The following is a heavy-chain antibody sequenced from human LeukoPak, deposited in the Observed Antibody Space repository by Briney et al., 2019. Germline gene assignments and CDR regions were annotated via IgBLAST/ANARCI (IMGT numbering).Heavy chain of an antibody. CDR2: ISPYNGNT. CDR3: AREESIGSYQFLHDY. Sequence: ASVKVSCKTSGYTFRNYGISWVRQAPGQGLEWMGWISPYNGNTKYLQKLQGRVTMTTDTSTSTAYMELRSLTSDDTAVYYCAREESIGSYQFLHDYWGQGTLVTVSS. D-gene: IGHD1-26*01. V-gene: IGHV1-18*01. J-gene: IGHJ4*02. CDR1: GYTFRNYG.